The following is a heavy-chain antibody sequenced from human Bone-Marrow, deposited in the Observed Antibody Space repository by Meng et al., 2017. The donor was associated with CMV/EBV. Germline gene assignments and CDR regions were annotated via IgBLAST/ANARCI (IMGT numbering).Heavy chain of an antibody. V-gene: IGHV4-34*01. J-gene: IGHJ4*02. CDR1: GGSFSGYY. Sequence: SETLSLTCAVYGGSFSGYYWSWIRQPPGKGLEWIGEINHSGSTNYNPPLKSRVTISVDTAKNQFSLKLSSVTAADTAVYYCARWGGFLEWLLFDYWGQGTLVTVSS. CDR2: INHSGST. CDR3: ARWGGFLEWLLFDY. D-gene: IGHD3-3*01.